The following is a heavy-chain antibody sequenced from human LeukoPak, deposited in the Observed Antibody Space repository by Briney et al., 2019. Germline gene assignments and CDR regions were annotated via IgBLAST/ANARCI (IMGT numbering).Heavy chain of an antibody. Sequence: ASVKVSCKASGYTFTSYGISWVRQAPGQGLEWMGWISAYNGNTNYAQKLQGRVTMTTDTSTSTAYMELRSLRSDDTAVYYCAIPVYGDYGSYYFDYWGQGTLVTVSS. CDR3: AIPVYGDYGSYYFDY. J-gene: IGHJ4*02. D-gene: IGHD4-17*01. V-gene: IGHV1-18*01. CDR2: ISAYNGNT. CDR1: GYTFTSYG.